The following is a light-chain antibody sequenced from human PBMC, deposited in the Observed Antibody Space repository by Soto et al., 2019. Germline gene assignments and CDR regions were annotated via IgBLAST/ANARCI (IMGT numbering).Light chain of an antibody. CDR3: KHSYNTPIT. CDR1: RIIDTY. V-gene: IGKV1-39*01. Sequence: DIQMTQSPSSLSASVGDRVTITCRASRIIDTYVDWYQQKPGKAPDLLIYLASTLQVGVPSRFSGSGSGTDFTLPISGLQPEDFPTYYCKHSYNTPITFGQGTRLDIK. CDR2: LAS. J-gene: IGKJ5*01.